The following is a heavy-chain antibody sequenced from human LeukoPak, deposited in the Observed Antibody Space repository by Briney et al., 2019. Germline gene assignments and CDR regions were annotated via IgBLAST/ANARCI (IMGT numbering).Heavy chain of an antibody. J-gene: IGHJ4*02. CDR3: AKRSAESSGYFNY. Sequence: GGSLRLSCAASGFTFSTYEMTWVRQSPGKGLEWVSYISSSGSTIYYADSVKGRFTISRDNSKNTLYLQMNSLRAEDTAVYYCAKRSAESSGYFNYWGQGILVTVSS. CDR2: ISSSGSTI. D-gene: IGHD6-19*01. CDR1: GFTFSTYE. V-gene: IGHV3-48*03.